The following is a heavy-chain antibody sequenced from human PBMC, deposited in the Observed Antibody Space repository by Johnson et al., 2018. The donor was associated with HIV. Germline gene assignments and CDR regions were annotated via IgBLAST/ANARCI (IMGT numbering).Heavy chain of an antibody. CDR1: GFTFSSYW. Sequence: VQLVESGGGLVQPGGSLRLSCTTSGFTFSSYWMNWVRQAPGKGLEWVANIKQDGSEKYYVDSVKGRFTISRDNTKNSLYLQMNSLRAEDTAVYYCAGDMGTHAFDIWGQGTMVTVSS. CDR2: IKQDGSEK. CDR3: AGDMGTHAFDI. V-gene: IGHV3-7*04. J-gene: IGHJ3*02. D-gene: IGHD7-27*01.